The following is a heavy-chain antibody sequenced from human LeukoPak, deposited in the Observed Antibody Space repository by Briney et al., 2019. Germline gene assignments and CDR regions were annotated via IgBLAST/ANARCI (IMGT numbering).Heavy chain of an antibody. D-gene: IGHD7-27*01. CDR1: GFTCSKAW. V-gene: IGHV3-15*01. CDR3: ARDIPGHHY. CDR2: IKSKTDGGTK. J-gene: IGHJ4*02. Sequence: GGSLRLSCAASGFTCSKAWMSWVRQAPGKGLEWVGRIKSKTDGGTKDYAAPVKGRFTISRDNAKNSLYLQMNSLRAEDTAVYYCARDIPGHHYWGQGTLVTVSS.